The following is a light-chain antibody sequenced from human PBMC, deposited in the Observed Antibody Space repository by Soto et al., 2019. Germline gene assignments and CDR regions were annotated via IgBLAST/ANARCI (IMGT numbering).Light chain of an antibody. J-gene: IGLJ1*01. Sequence: QSALTQPASVSGSPGQSITISCTGSSSDVGGYNYVSWYQQYPGKAPSLMISEVSNRPSGVSDRFSGSKSGNTASLTISGLQPEDEADYYCSSYTSSYIYVFGTGTKVTVL. CDR2: EVS. V-gene: IGLV2-14*01. CDR3: SSYTSSYIYV. CDR1: SSDVGGYNY.